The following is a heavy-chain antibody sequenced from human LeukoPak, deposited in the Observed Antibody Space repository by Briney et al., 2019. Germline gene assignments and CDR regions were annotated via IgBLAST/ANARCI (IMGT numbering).Heavy chain of an antibody. D-gene: IGHD2-2*01. CDR1: GYTFTGYY. J-gene: IGHJ5*02. V-gene: IGHV1-2*02. Sequence: ASVKVSCKASGYTFTGYYMHWVRQAPGQGLEWMGWIKPNNGGTNYAQKFQGRVTMTRDTSISTAYMELSRLRSDDTAVYYCARARGDIVVVPAAIWFDPWGQRTLVTVSS. CDR2: IKPNNGGT. CDR3: ARARGDIVVVPAAIWFDP.